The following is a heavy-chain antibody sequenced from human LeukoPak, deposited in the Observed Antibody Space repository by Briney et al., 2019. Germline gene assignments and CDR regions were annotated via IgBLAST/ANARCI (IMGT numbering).Heavy chain of an antibody. D-gene: IGHD3-3*01. V-gene: IGHV4-61*05. CDR2: IYYSGST. CDR3: ARRSGYSPNWFDP. Sequence: SETLSLTCIVSGGSISSSSYCWGWIRQPPGKGLEWIGYIYYSGSTNYNPSLKSRVTMSVDTSKNQFSLKLTSVTAADTAVYYCARRSGYSPNWFDPWGQGTLVTVSS. CDR1: GGSISSSSYC. J-gene: IGHJ5*02.